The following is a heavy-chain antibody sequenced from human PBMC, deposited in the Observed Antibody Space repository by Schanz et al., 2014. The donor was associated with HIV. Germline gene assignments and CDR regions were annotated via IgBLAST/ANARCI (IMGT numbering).Heavy chain of an antibody. CDR2: INPNSGGT. CDR3: AREPSFSGLDV. CDR1: GGTFSSYA. Sequence: QVQLVQSGAEVQKPGSSVKVSCKASGGTFSSYAISWVRQAPGQGLEWMGWINPNSGGTNYAQKFQGRVTMTRDTSISTAYMELSSLRYDDTAVYYCAREPSFSGLDVWGQGTTVIVSS. J-gene: IGHJ6*02. D-gene: IGHD6-6*01. V-gene: IGHV1-2*02.